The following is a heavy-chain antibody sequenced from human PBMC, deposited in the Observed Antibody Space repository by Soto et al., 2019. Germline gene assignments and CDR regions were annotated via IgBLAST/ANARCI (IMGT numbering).Heavy chain of an antibody. CDR1: GFTFSSYA. Sequence: PVGSLRLSCSASGFTFSSYAMHWVRQAPGKGLEYVSAISSNGGSTYYADSVEGRFTISRDNSKNTLYLQMSSLRAEDTAVYYCVKDRHVLRFLEWSIADYWGQGTLVTVSS. CDR3: VKDRHVLRFLEWSIADY. D-gene: IGHD3-3*01. CDR2: ISSNGGST. J-gene: IGHJ4*02. V-gene: IGHV3-64D*06.